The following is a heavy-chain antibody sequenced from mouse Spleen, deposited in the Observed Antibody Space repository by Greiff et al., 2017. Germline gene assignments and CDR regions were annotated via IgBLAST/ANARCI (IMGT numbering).Heavy chain of an antibody. CDR3: ARRGLGMITTVDY. CDR2: IDPSDSYT. CDR1: GYTFTSYW. Sequence: VQLQQSGAELVRPGTSVKLSCKASGYTFTSYWMHWVKQRPGQGLEWIGVIDPSDSYTNYNQKFKGKATLTVDTSSSTAYMQLSSLTSEDSAVYYCARRGLGMITTVDYWGQGTTLTVSS. V-gene: IGHV1-59*01. D-gene: IGHD2-4*01. J-gene: IGHJ2*01.